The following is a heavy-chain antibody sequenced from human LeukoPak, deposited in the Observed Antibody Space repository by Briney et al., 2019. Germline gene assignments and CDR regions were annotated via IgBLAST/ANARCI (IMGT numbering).Heavy chain of an antibody. J-gene: IGHJ4*01. CDR2: INSDGSTT. V-gene: IGHV3-74*01. Sequence: PGGSLRLSCAASGFTFSSYWMHWVRQAPGKGLVWVSRINSDGSTTSYADSVKGRFTISRDNAKNTPYLQMNSLRAEDTAVYYCAKAGTSGNDYWGQGTLVAVSS. D-gene: IGHD2-2*01. CDR3: AKAGTSGNDY. CDR1: GFTFSSYW.